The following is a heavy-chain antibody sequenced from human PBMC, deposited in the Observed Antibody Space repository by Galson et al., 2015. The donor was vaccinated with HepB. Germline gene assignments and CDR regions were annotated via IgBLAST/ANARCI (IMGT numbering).Heavy chain of an antibody. Sequence: SLRLSCAASGFTVSSNYMSWVRQAPGKGLEWVSVLYSGGSTYYADSVRGRFTISRDNSKNTLYLQMNSLRAEDTAVYYCARAQYNGGSNYYLDYWGQGTLVTVSS. CDR2: LYSGGST. D-gene: IGHD2-15*01. CDR3: ARAQYNGGSNYYLDY. V-gene: IGHV3-53*01. J-gene: IGHJ4*02. CDR1: GFTVSSNY.